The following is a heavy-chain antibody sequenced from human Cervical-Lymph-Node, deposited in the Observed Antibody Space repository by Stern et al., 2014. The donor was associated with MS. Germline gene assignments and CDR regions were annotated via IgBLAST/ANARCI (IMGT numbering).Heavy chain of an antibody. J-gene: IGHJ5*02. CDR2: ISWDDDR. CDR1: GFSLTTSGVA. V-gene: IGHV2-5*02. Sequence: QVTLRESGPTLVKPTQTLTLTCTFSGFSLTTSGVAVGWIRQPPGKALEWLALISWDDDRRYSPSLRSRLTITKDTSKNQVVLTMTNMDPVDTATYYCAHSSFFDFWNGYPNSYFFEPWGQGTLVTVSS. CDR3: AHSSFFDFWNGYPNSYFFEP. D-gene: IGHD3-3*01.